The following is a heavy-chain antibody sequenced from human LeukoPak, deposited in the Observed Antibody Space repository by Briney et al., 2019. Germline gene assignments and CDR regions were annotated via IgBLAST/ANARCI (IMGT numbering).Heavy chain of an antibody. CDR3: AKPISGGLAVTADWFHP. Sequence: PGGSLRLSCAASGFAFSVYAMSWLRQPPGKWLEWVSTINANSGTRSYAASVRGRFTISRDNSKNTIYLQLNTLSADDTATYYCAKPISGGLAVTADWFHPWGQGTLVVVSS. D-gene: IGHD6-19*01. J-gene: IGHJ5*01. V-gene: IGHV3-23*01. CDR2: INANSGTR. CDR1: GFAFSVYA.